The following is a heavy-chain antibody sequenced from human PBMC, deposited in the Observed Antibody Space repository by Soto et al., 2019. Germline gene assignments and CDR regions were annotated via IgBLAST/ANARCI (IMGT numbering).Heavy chain of an antibody. CDR2: ITPIFGTA. J-gene: IGHJ6*02. V-gene: IGHV1-69*06. Sequence: SVKVSCKASGGTFSSYAISWVRQAPGQGLEWMGGITPIFGTANYAQKFQGRVTITADKSTSTAYMELSSLRSEDTAVYYCARLGYCSSTSCPRHSYYGMDVWGQGTTVTVSS. CDR3: ARLGYCSSTSCPRHSYYGMDV. D-gene: IGHD2-2*01. CDR1: GGTFSSYA.